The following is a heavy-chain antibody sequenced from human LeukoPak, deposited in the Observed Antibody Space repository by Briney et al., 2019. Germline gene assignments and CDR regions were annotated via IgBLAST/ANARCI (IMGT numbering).Heavy chain of an antibody. CDR1: GGSFSGYY. J-gene: IGHJ4*02. Sequence: SETLSLTCAVYGGSFSGYYWSWIRQPPGKGLEWIGEINHSGNTNYNPSLKSRVTMSVDTSKNQFSLKLSSVTAADTAVYYCARVARRYYYDSSGYYYFDYWGQGTLVTVSS. CDR2: INHSGNT. D-gene: IGHD3-22*01. V-gene: IGHV4-34*01. CDR3: ARVARRYYYDSSGYYYFDY.